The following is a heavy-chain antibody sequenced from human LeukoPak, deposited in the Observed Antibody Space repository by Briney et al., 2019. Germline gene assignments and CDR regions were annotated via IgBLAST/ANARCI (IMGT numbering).Heavy chain of an antibody. CDR1: GFTFSSYS. J-gene: IGHJ3*02. CDR2: ISSSSSTI. V-gene: IGHV3-48*01. CDR3: ARAKRNGFDI. Sequence: GGSLRLSCAASGFTFSSYSMNWVRQAPGKGLEWVSYISSSSSTIYYVDSVKGRFTISRDNAMNSVYLQMNSLRAEDTAVYYCARAKRNGFDIWGQGTMVTVSS.